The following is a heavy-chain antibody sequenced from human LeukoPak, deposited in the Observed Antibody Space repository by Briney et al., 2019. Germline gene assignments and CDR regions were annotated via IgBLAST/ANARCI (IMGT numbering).Heavy chain of an antibody. CDR3: ARDDPFTVFDP. CDR1: GGTFSSYA. V-gene: IGHV1-69*05. Sequence: EASVKVSCKASGGTFSSYAISWVRQAPGQGLEWMGRIIPIFGTANYAQKFQGRVTITTDGSTSTAYMELSSLRSEDTAVYYCARDDPFTVFDPWGQGTLVTVSS. D-gene: IGHD4-17*01. CDR2: IIPIFGTA. J-gene: IGHJ5*02.